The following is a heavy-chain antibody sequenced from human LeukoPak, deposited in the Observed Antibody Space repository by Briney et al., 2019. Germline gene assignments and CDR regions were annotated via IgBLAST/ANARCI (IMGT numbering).Heavy chain of an antibody. Sequence: ASVKVSCKASGYTFTSYDINWVRQATGQGLEWMGWMNPNSGNTGYAQKFQGRVTMTRNTSISTAYIELSSLRSEDTAVYYCARRGYSGYDLIVDYWGQGTLVTVSS. V-gene: IGHV1-8*01. CDR3: ARRGYSGYDLIVDY. CDR2: MNPNSGNT. D-gene: IGHD5-12*01. J-gene: IGHJ4*02. CDR1: GYTFTSYD.